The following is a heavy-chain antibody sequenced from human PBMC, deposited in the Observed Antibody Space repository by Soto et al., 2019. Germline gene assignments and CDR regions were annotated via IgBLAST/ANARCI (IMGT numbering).Heavy chain of an antibody. CDR3: VRDAYDILTGYYSRYYYYGMDV. Sequence: QVQLVQSGAEVKKPGSSVKVSCKASGGTFSSYAISWVRQAPGQGLEWMGGIIPIFGTANYAQKFQGRVTITADESTSTAYMELSSLRSEDTAVYYCVRDAYDILTGYYSRYYYYGMDVWGQGTTVTVSS. CDR2: IIPIFGTA. J-gene: IGHJ6*02. D-gene: IGHD3-9*01. V-gene: IGHV1-69*01. CDR1: GGTFSSYA.